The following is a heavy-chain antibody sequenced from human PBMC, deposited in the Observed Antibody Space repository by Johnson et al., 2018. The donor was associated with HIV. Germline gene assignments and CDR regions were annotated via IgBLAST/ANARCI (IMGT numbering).Heavy chain of an antibody. CDR3: AKDPYYYDSSGYSPAFDI. J-gene: IGHJ3*02. CDR2: ISGSGGST. CDR1: GFTFSSYA. V-gene: IGHV3-23*04. Sequence: VQLVESGGGLVQPGGSLRLSCAASGFTFSSYAMSWVRQAPGKGLEWVSAISGSGGSTYYADSVQGRFPTPRDNSKNTLYLQMNSLRAEDTAVYYCAKDPYYYDSSGYSPAFDIWGQGTMVTVSS. D-gene: IGHD3-22*01.